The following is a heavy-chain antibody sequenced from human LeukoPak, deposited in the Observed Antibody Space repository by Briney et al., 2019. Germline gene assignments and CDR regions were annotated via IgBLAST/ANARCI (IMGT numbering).Heavy chain of an antibody. V-gene: IGHV3-23*01. CDR1: GFTFSSYA. J-gene: IGHJ4*02. Sequence: GGSLRLSCAASGFTFSSYAMSWVRQAPGKGLEWVSAISGSGGSTYYADSVKGRFTISRDNSKNTLYLQMNSLRAEDTAVYYCAKGNYYDSSGYYSGYWGQGTLVTVSS. D-gene: IGHD3-22*01. CDR3: AKGNYYDSSGYYSGY. CDR2: ISGSGGST.